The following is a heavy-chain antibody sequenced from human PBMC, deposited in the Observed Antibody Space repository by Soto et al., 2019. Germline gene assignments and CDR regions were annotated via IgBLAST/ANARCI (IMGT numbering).Heavy chain of an antibody. D-gene: IGHD3-16*01. V-gene: IGHV1-2*02. Sequence: ASVKVSCKASGYTFTGYYMHWVRQAPGQGLEWMGWINPNRGDTNYAQNFQDRVTMTRDTSTSTAYMELNRLVFDETALYSCPTDMPRWGGYWGQPTLVTVP. CDR3: PTDMPRWGGY. CDR1: GYTFTGYY. J-gene: IGHJ4*02. CDR2: INPNRGDT.